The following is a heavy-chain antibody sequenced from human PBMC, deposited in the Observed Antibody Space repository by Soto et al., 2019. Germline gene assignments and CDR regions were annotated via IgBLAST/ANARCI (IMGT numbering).Heavy chain of an antibody. CDR2: IIPIFGTA. J-gene: IGHJ3*02. CDR3: ARAPSSGYGDAFDI. CDR1: RYTFTKYF. D-gene: IGHD3-22*01. Sequence: SVKVSCKASRYTFTKYFTQWVRQGPGQGLEWMGGIIPIFGTANYAQKFQGRVTITADESTSTAYMELSSLRSEDTAVYYCARAPSSGYGDAFDIWGQGTMVTVSS. V-gene: IGHV1-69*13.